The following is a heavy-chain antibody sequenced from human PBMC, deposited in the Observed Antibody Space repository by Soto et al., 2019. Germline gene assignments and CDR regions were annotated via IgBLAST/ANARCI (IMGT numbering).Heavy chain of an antibody. J-gene: IGHJ4*02. CDR3: ARAWREGLDY. CDR1: GFTFSNYW. CDR2: INSDDIGRT. D-gene: IGHD1-26*01. Sequence: GSLRLSCAASGFTFSNYWIHWVRQAPGQGLVWVSRINSDDIGRTSYADSVKGRFTISIDNAKNSLFLQMNSLRAEDTAVYYCARAWREGLDYWGQGTLVTVSS. V-gene: IGHV3-74*01.